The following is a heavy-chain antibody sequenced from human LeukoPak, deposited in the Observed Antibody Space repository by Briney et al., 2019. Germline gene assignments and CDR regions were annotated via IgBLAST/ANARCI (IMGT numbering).Heavy chain of an antibody. CDR2: MNPNSGNT. D-gene: IGHD3-22*01. J-gene: IGHJ4*02. CDR1: RYTFTSYD. CDR3: ASIYYDSSGYYILDY. Sequence: GASVKVSCKASRYTFTSYDINWVRQATGQGLEWMGWMNPNSGNTGYAQKFQGRVTMTRNTSISTAYMELSSLRSEDTAVYYCASIYYDSSGYYILDYWGQGTLVTVSS. V-gene: IGHV1-8*01.